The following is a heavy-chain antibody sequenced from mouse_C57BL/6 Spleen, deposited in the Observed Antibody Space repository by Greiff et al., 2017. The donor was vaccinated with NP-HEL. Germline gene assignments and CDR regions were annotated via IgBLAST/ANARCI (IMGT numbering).Heavy chain of an antibody. J-gene: IGHJ4*01. D-gene: IGHD1-1*02. CDR1: GYTFTSYG. Sequence: VQLQQPGAELVRPGASVKLSCKASGYTFTSYGMHWVKQRPGHGLEWIGVIDPSDSYTNYNQKFKGKATLTVDTSSSTAYMQLNSLTSEDSAVYFCARWIVTGAHYYDFGYWGKGTSVTVSS. CDR2: IDPSDSYT. V-gene: IGHV1-59*01. CDR3: ARWIVTGAHYYDFGY.